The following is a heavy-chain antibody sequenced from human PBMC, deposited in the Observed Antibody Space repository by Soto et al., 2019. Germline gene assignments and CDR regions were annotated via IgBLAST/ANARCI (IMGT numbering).Heavy chain of an antibody. D-gene: IGHD1-1*01. CDR2: IYPDDSDT. V-gene: IGHV5-51*01. J-gene: IGHJ5*02. CDR1: GFNFPTFW. Sequence: GESLKISCKHSGFNFPTFWIAWVRQMPGKGLEWMGTIYPDDSDTRYSPSFQGQVTISADKSINTAYLQWSSLQASDTAVYYCARRFATTEWFDPWGQGTLVTVSS. CDR3: ARRFATTEWFDP.